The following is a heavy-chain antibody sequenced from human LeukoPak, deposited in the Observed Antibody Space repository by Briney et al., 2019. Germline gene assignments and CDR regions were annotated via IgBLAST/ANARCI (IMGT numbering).Heavy chain of an antibody. CDR1: GGSISSYY. V-gene: IGHV4-34*01. CDR3: ARVSGDPSNYGMDV. J-gene: IGHJ6*02. D-gene: IGHD4-17*01. CDR2: INHSGGT. Sequence: SETLSLTCTVSGGSISSYYWSWIRQPPGKGLEWIGEINHSGGTNYNPSLKSRVTISVDTSKNQFSLKLSSVTAAGTAVYYCARVSGDPSNYGMDVWGQGTTVTVSS.